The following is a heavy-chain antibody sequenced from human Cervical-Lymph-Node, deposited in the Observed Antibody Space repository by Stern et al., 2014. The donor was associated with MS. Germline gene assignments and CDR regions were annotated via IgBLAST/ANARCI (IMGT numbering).Heavy chain of an antibody. CDR3: ARESGGYH. J-gene: IGHJ4*02. V-gene: IGHV3-33*01. Sequence: VQLVESGGGVVQPGASLRLSCAASGFTFNDYGMHWVRQAPGKGLEWVTTMSSDGGNEFYADSVKGRFTVSRDTSRNRLYLQMNNLTAEDTAVYFCARESGGYHWGQGALVTVSS. CDR2: MSSDGGNE. D-gene: IGHD3-22*01. CDR1: GFTFNDYG.